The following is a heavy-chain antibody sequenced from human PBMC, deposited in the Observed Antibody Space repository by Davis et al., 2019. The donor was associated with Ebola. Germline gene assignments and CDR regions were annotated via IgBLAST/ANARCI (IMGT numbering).Heavy chain of an antibody. J-gene: IGHJ4*02. CDR2: IISNSGGT. V-gene: IGHV1-2*06. CDR1: GYPFTGYN. Sequence: ASVKVSCKASGYPFTGYNLHWVRQAPGQGLEWMGRIISNSGGTNYAQKFQGRVTMTRDTSISTAYMELSSLRYDDTADYYCARGHNYAHEYWGQGTLVTVSS. CDR3: ARGHNYAHEY. D-gene: IGHD4-11*01.